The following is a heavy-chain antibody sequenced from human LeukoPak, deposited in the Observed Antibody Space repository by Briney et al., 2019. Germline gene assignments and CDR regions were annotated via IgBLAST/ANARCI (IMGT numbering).Heavy chain of an antibody. J-gene: IGHJ4*02. CDR2: ISGSGGST. Sequence: GGSLRLSCAASGFTFSSYAMSWVRQAPGKGLEWVSAISGSGGSTYYADSVKGRFTISRDNSKNTLYLQMNSLRAEDTTVYYCARVKGAYDSSGYYFSFDYWGQGTLVTVSS. D-gene: IGHD3-22*01. V-gene: IGHV3-23*01. CDR3: ARVKGAYDSSGYYFSFDY. CDR1: GFTFSSYA.